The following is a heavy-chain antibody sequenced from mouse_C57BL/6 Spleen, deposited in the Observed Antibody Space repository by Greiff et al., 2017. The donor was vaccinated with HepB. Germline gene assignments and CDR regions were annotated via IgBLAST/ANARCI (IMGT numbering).Heavy chain of an antibody. CDR1: GFSLTSYG. CDR3: ARSTVVVEDYAMDY. CDR2: IWSGGST. D-gene: IGHD1-1*01. V-gene: IGHV2-2*01. Sequence: VQLQQSGPGLVQPSQSLSITCTVSGFSLTSYGVHWVRPSPGKGLEWLGVIWSGGSTDYNAAFISRLSISKDNSKSKVFFKMNSLQADDKAIYYCARSTVVVEDYAMDYWGQGTSVTVSS. J-gene: IGHJ4*01.